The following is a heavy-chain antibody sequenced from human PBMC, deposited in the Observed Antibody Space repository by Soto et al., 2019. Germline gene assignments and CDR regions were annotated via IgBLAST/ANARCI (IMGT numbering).Heavy chain of an antibody. D-gene: IGHD4-17*01. V-gene: IGHV1-18*01. CDR3: ARVYGDYGAYYFDY. CDR1: GYTFTSYG. CDR2: ISAYNGNT. J-gene: IGHJ4*02. Sequence: ASVKVSCKASGYTFTSYGISWVRQAPGQGLEWMGWISAYNGNTNYAQKLQGRVTMTTDTSTSTAYMELRSLRSDDTAVYYCARVYGDYGAYYFDYWGQGTLVTVSS.